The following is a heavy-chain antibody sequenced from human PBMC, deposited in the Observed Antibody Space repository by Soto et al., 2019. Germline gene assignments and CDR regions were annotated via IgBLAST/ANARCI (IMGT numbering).Heavy chain of an antibody. J-gene: IGHJ5*02. D-gene: IGHD4-17*01. CDR2: IYPGDSDA. V-gene: IGHV5-51*01. CDR1: GYNFATYW. CDR3: ARHGFYGAHASNYFDP. Sequence: GESLKISCKASGYNFATYWIAWVRQMPGKGLEYMGIIYPGDSDARYSPSFQGQVTFSADKSISTAYLQWSSLKASDAAMYYCARHGFYGAHASNYFDPWGQGTLVTVSS.